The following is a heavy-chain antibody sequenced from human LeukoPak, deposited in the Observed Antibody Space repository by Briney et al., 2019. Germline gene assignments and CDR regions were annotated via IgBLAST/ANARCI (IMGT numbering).Heavy chain of an antibody. CDR1: GFTFSSYA. V-gene: IGHV3-30-3*01. J-gene: IGHJ4*02. D-gene: IGHD3-22*01. Sequence: GGSLRLSCAASGFTFSSYAMHWVRQVPGKGLVWVTLISYDGSNKYYADSVKGRFTISRDNSKNTLYLQMNSLRPEDTAVYYCARAEGYYDSRVGYWGQGTLVTVSS. CDR2: ISYDGSNK. CDR3: ARAEGYYDSRVGY.